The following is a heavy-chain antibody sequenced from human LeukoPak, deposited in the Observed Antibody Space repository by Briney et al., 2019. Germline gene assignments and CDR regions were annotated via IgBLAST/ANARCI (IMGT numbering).Heavy chain of an antibody. CDR1: GFTFSSYW. D-gene: IGHD5-12*01. V-gene: IGHV3-7*01. Sequence: PGGSLRLSCAASGFTFSSYWMTWVRQTPGKGLEWVAHIQTDGSHTYYADSVKGRFSISRDSAKNSLYLQINSLRVDDTAIYYCARGLLEWLRLETYYFDYWGQGTLVTVSS. J-gene: IGHJ4*02. CDR3: ARGLLEWLRLETYYFDY. CDR2: IQTDGSHT.